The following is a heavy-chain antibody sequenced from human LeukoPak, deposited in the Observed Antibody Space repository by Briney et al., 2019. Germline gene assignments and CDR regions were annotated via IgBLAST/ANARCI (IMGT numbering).Heavy chain of an antibody. CDR1: GFTFSSYS. CDR2: ISSSNSYI. D-gene: IGHD1-26*01. V-gene: IGHV3-21*01. J-gene: IGHJ5*02. Sequence: GGSLRLSCAASGFTFSSYSMNWVRQAPGKGLEWVSSISSSNSYIYYADSVKGRFTISRDNSKNTLYLQMNSLRAEDTAVYYCARDLVGATLGWFDPWGQGTLVTVSS. CDR3: ARDLVGATLGWFDP.